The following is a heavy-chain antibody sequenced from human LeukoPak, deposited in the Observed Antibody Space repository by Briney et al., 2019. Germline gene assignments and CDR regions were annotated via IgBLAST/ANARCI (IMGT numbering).Heavy chain of an antibody. V-gene: IGHV1-2*02. CDR1: GCTFTSYD. CDR3: ARGDRRTLWAPLDY. D-gene: IGHD5-18*01. CDR2: INPNSGGT. J-gene: IGHJ4*02. Sequence: ASVKVSCKASGCTFTSYDINWVRQATGQGLEWMGWINPNSGGTDYAQNFQGRVTMTRDTSISTAYMELSRLRSDDTAMYFCARGDRRTLWAPLDYWGQGTLVTVSS.